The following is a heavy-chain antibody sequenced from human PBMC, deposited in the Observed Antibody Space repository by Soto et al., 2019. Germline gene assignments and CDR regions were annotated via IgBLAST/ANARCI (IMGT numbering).Heavy chain of an antibody. Sequence: GGSLRLSCAASGFTFSSYSMNWVRQSPGKGLEWVSSISSSSSYIYYADSVKGRFTISRDNAKNSLYLQMNSLRAEDTAVYYCARAEDIVVVPAAISYYYYGMDVWGQGTTVTVSS. CDR2: ISSSSSYI. V-gene: IGHV3-21*01. CDR1: GFTFSSYS. J-gene: IGHJ6*02. CDR3: ARAEDIVVVPAAISYYYYGMDV. D-gene: IGHD2-2*01.